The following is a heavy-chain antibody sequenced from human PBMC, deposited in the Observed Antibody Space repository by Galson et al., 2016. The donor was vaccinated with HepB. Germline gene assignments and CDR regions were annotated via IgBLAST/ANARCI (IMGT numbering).Heavy chain of an antibody. CDR1: GGSVSRSVHH. J-gene: IGHJ5*02. CDR2: MFYSGTA. V-gene: IGHV4-39*01. CDR3: VRHKRALPGIGTGNWFDP. Sequence: SETLSLTCTVSGGSVSRSVHHWGWIRQSPGKGREFIGSMFYSGTASYNPSLKSRVTISVDTSKNQISLEVTSVTAADTAIYYCVRHKRALPGIGTGNWFDPWGQGALVIVSS. D-gene: IGHD1-1*01.